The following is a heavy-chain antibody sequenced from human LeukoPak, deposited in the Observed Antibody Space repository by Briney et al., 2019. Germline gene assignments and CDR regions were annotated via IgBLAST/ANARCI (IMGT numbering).Heavy chain of an antibody. CDR2: ISSSSSYI. Sequence: PGGSLRLSCAASGFTFSSYSMNWVRQAPGKGLEWVSSISSSSSYIYYADSVKGRFTISRDNAKNSLYLQMNSLRAEDTAVYYCARVGGSRVGLYYFDYWGQGTLVTVSS. J-gene: IGHJ4*02. CDR1: GFTFSSYS. D-gene: IGHD1-26*01. V-gene: IGHV3-21*01. CDR3: ARVGGSRVGLYYFDY.